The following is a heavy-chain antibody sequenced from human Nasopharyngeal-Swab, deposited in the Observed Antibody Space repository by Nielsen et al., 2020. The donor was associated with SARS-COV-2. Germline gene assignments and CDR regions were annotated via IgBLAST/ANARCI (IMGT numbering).Heavy chain of an antibody. J-gene: IGHJ4*02. CDR2: ISSSGSTI. D-gene: IGHD2-2*01. Sequence: GGSLKISCAASGFTFSSYEMNWVRQAPGKGLEWVSYISSSGSTIYYADSVKGRFTISRDNAKNSLSLQMNSLRAEDTAVYYCARYCSTTSCPRGFDYWGQGTLVTVSS. CDR1: GFTFSSYE. V-gene: IGHV3-48*03. CDR3: ARYCSTTSCPRGFDY.